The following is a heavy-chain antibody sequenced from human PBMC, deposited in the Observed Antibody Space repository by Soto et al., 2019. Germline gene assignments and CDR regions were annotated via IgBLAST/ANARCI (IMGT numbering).Heavy chain of an antibody. D-gene: IGHD6-19*01. CDR3: VRFASSGWYMGGY. CDR2: ISPYSGNT. CDR1: GYTFTNYD. J-gene: IGHJ4*02. Sequence: QILLVQSEAEVKKPGASVKVSCKASGYTFTNYDIGWVRQAPGQGLEWMGWISPYSGNTKYAQKFQGRVTMTTDTSTTTAYMELRSLRSDDTAVFYCVRFASSGWYMGGYWGQGTLVTVSS. V-gene: IGHV1-18*01.